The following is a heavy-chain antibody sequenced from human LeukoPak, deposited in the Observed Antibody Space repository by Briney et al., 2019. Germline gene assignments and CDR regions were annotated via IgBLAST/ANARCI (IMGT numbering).Heavy chain of an antibody. J-gene: IGHJ4*02. V-gene: IGHV3-23*01. D-gene: IGHD1-1*01. CDR1: GFTFSSYA. CDR2: ISGSGGST. CDR3: SKRGETGTKYFDY. Sequence: PGGSLTLSCAASGFTFSSYAMSWVRQAPGKGLEWVSVISGSGGSTYYADSVKGRFTISRDNSKNTLYLHMNSLRAEDTAVYYCSKRGETGTKYFDYWGQGTLVTVSS.